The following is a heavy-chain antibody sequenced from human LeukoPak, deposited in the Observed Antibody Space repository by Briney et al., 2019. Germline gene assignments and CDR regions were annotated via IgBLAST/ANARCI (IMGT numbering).Heavy chain of an antibody. CDR2: ISGSGGST. J-gene: IGHJ4*02. D-gene: IGHD3-22*01. Sequence: GGSLRLSCAASGFTFSSYAMNWVRQAPGKGLEWVSAISGSGGSTYYADSVKGRFTISRDNSKNTLYLQMNSLRAEDTAVYYCAKDGYYYDSSGYYPNDYWGQGTLVTVSS. CDR3: AKDGYYYDSSGYYPNDY. V-gene: IGHV3-23*01. CDR1: GFTFSSYA.